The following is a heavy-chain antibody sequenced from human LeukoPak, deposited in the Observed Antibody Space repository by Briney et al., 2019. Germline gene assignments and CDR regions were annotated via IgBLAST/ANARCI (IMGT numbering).Heavy chain of an antibody. CDR3: ARASLQYSSSRGYFDY. CDR2: ISGSGGST. V-gene: IGHV3-23*01. Sequence: GGSLRLSCVASGFTFSSYAMSWVRQAPGKGLEWVSDISGSGGSTYYADSVKGRFTISRDNSKNTLYLQMNSLRAEDTAVYYCARASLQYSSSRGYFDYWGQGTLVTVSS. J-gene: IGHJ4*02. CDR1: GFTFSSYA. D-gene: IGHD6-13*01.